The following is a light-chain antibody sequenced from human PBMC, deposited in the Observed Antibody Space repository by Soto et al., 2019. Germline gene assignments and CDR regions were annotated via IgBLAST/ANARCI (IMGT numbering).Light chain of an antibody. Sequence: QSVLTQPASVSGSPGQSITISCTGTSSDVGSYNYVSWYQQHPGKAPKLLIYRNNQRPSGVPDRFSGSKSGTSASLAISGLRSEDEADYYCAAWDDSLSVPFGTGTKLTVL. CDR1: SSDVGSYNY. V-gene: IGLV1-47*01. CDR2: RNN. CDR3: AAWDDSLSVP. J-gene: IGLJ1*01.